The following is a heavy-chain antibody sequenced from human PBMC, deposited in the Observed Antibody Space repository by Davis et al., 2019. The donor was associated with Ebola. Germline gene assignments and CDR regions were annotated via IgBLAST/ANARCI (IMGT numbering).Heavy chain of an antibody. V-gene: IGHV4-59*01. D-gene: IGHD5-12*01. CDR2: IHYLGNT. Sequence: SETLSLTCTVSGASITNYFWSWIRQPPGKGLEWIGNIHYLGNTNYNPSLKSRVTMSVDTSKNQFSLKLSSVTAADTAVYYCASGGYSGYDGYFDDWGQGTLVTVSS. CDR3: ASGGYSGYDGYFDD. CDR1: GASITNYF. J-gene: IGHJ4*02.